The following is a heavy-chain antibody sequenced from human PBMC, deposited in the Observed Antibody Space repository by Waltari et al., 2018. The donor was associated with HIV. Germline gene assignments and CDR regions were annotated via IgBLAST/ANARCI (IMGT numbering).Heavy chain of an antibody. CDR1: GFTFSFSSYT. Sequence: QLVESGGGLVKPGGSLRLSCGASGFTFSFSSYTMHWVRQAAGRGLEWVASISRSSSFIYTAGSVKGRFTISRDNVKKSVDLQMNSLRPEDTAVYYCAREDYSGYVGHAFDIWGQGTMVTVSS. J-gene: IGHJ3*02. V-gene: IGHV3-21*02. CDR2: ISRSSSFI. D-gene: IGHD5-12*01. CDR3: AREDYSGYVGHAFDI.